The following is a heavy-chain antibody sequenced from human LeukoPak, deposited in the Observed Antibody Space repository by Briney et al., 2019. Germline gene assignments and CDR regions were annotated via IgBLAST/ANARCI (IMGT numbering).Heavy chain of an antibody. V-gene: IGHV3-30*02. J-gene: IGHJ4*02. Sequence: PGGSLRLSCAASGFTFSSYGMHWVRQAPGKGLEWVAFIRYDGSNKYYADSVKGRFTISRDNSKNTLYLQMNSLRAEDTAVYYCAKDGRYQLPADYWGQGTLVTVSS. CDR1: GFTFSSYG. CDR2: IRYDGSNK. CDR3: AKDGRYQLPADY. D-gene: IGHD2-2*01.